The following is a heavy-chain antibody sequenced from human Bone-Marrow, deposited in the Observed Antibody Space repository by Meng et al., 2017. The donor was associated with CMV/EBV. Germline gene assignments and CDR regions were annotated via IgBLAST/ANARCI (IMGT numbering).Heavy chain of an antibody. Sequence: GESLKISCAASGFTVSSNYMSWVRQAPGKGLEWVSVIYSGGSTYYADPVKGRFTISRDNSKNTLYPRMNSLRAADTAVYYCARESTPNYCSSTSCYPPYYYYYGMDVWGQGTKVTVSS. CDR1: GFTVSSNY. CDR3: ARESTPNYCSSTSCYPPYYYYYGMDV. CDR2: IYSGGST. V-gene: IGHV3-66*02. J-gene: IGHJ6*02. D-gene: IGHD2-2*01.